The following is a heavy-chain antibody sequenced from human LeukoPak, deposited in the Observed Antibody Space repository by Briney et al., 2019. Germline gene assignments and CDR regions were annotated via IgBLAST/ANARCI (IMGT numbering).Heavy chain of an antibody. CDR1: GFIFRSNG. D-gene: IGHD4-17*01. CDR2: IWHDGSNQ. V-gene: IGHV3-33*01. J-gene: IGHJ4*02. CDR3: ARDGSDYDLDY. Sequence: GRSLRLSCAASGFIFRSNGMHWVRQAPGQGLEWLAVIWHDGSNQYYADSVKGRFTISRDNSKNTLYLQMNSLRAEDTAVYYCARDGSDYDLDYWGQGTLVTVSS.